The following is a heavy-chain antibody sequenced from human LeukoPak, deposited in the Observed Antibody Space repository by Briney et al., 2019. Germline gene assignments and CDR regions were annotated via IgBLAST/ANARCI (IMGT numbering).Heavy chain of an antibody. V-gene: IGHV4-30-2*01. CDR2: IYHSGST. J-gene: IGHJ3*02. D-gene: IGHD5/OR15-5a*01. CDR1: GDSIKNGAYT. Sequence: SETLSLTCAVSGDSIKNGAYTWSWIRQPPGKGLEWIGDIYHSGSTNYNPSLKSRVALSVDMSKNQFSLNLSSVTAADTAVYWCARQRTVSTTRGFDIWGQGTMVTVSS. CDR3: ARQRTVSTTRGFDI.